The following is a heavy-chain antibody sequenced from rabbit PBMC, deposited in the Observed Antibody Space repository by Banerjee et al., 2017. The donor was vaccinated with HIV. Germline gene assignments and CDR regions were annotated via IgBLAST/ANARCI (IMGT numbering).Heavy chain of an antibody. CDR3: ARDLAGVIGWNFDL. D-gene: IGHD4-1*01. CDR1: GLDFSSSYW. J-gene: IGHJ4*01. V-gene: IGHV1S45*01. CDR2: IYTGSGAT. Sequence: QQQLEESGGGLVKPGGSLTLTCKASGLDFSSSYWICWVRQAPGKGLEWIGCIYTGSGATYYANWAKGRFTISKSPSTTVTLQMSSLTAADTATHFCARDLAGVIGWNFDLWGPGTLVTVS.